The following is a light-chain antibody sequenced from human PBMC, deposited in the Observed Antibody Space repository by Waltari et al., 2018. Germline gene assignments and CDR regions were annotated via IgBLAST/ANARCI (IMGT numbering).Light chain of an antibody. J-gene: IGLJ1*01. CDR1: ASDVGGYRY. CDR2: DVG. CDR3: SSYAGSNNYV. V-gene: IGLV2-8*01. Sequence: QSALTQPPSASGSPGQSVTISCTGTASDVGGYRYVSWCQQHPGQAPKLIIFDVGKRPSGVPVGFSGSKSGNTASLTVSGLQAEDEADYYCSSYAGSNNYVFGTGTKVTVL.